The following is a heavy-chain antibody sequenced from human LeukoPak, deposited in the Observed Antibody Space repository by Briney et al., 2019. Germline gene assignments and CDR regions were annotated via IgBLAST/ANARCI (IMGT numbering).Heavy chain of an antibody. V-gene: IGHV3-30*18. CDR2: ISYDGSNK. Sequence: GGSLRLSCAASGFTFSSHGMHWVRQAPGKGLEWVAVISYDGSNKYYADSVKGRFTISRDNSKNTLYLQMNSLRAEDTAVYYCAKIKGEGYFDYWGQGTLVTVSS. D-gene: IGHD3-16*01. CDR3: AKIKGEGYFDY. J-gene: IGHJ4*02. CDR1: GFTFSSHG.